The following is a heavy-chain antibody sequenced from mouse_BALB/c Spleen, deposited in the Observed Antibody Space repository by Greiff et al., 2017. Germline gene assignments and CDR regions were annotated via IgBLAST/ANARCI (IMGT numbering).Heavy chain of an antibody. V-gene: IGHV5-6-4*01. Sequence: EVKLEESGGGLVKPGGSLKLSCAASGFTFSSYTMSWVRQTPEKRLEWVATISSGGSYTYYPDSVKGRFTISRDNAKNTLYLQMSSLKSEDTAMYYCTRDRGGAMDYWGQGTSVTVAS. CDR3: TRDRGGAMDY. CDR1: GFTFSSYT. CDR2: ISSGGSYT. J-gene: IGHJ4*01.